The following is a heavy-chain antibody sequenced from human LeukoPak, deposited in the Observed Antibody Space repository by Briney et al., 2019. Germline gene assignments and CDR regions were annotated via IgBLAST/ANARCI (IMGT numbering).Heavy chain of an antibody. D-gene: IGHD1-26*01. Sequence: PSETLSLTCAVSGYSISSGYYWGWIRQPPGKGLEWTGSIYHSGSTYYNPSLKSRVTISVDTSKNQFSLKLSSVTAADTAVYYCARRQVGATTGIDYWGQGTLVTASS. J-gene: IGHJ4*02. V-gene: IGHV4-38-2*01. CDR2: IYHSGST. CDR3: ARRQVGATTGIDY. CDR1: GYSISSGYY.